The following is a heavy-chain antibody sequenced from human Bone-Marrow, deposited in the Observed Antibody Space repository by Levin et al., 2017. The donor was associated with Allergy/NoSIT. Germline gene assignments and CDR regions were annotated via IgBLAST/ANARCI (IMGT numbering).Heavy chain of an antibody. V-gene: IGHV3-23*01. J-gene: IGHJ4*02. CDR1: GFPFSSYA. CDR2: ISGSGSST. D-gene: IGHD6-19*01. CDR3: AKQAGIAVARKYYLDY. Sequence: PGGSLRLSCAASGFPFSSYAMSWARQAPGKGLEWVSAISGSGSSTYYADSVKGRFTISRYNSKNTLYLQMNSLRAEDTAEYYCAKQAGIAVARKYYLDYWSQGAVVTVSS.